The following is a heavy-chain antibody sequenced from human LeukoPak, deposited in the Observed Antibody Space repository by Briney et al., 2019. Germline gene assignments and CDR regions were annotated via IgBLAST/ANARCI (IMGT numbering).Heavy chain of an antibody. D-gene: IGHD2-2*02. CDR2: ISGSGGST. J-gene: IGHJ4*02. V-gene: IGHV3-23*01. Sequence: GGSLRLSCAASGFTFSSYAMSWVRQAPGKGLEWVSAISGSGGSTYYAGSVKGRFTISRDNSKNTLYLQMNSLRAEDTAVYYCAKVDCSSTSCYRSFDYWGQGTLVTVSS. CDR1: GFTFSSYA. CDR3: AKVDCSSTSCYRSFDY.